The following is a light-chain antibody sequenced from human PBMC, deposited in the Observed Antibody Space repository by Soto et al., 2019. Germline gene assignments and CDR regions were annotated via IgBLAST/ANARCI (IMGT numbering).Light chain of an antibody. Sequence: DIQVTQSPPSLSASVGDRVTITCRASRDIDNSLAWDQQVPGKAPKLLIYAASTLQSGVPSRFRGSGSGTSFILTITSLQPEDVATYYCQKYNKAPWSFGQGTKVEV. CDR3: QKYNKAPWS. CDR1: RDIDNS. V-gene: IGKV1-27*01. CDR2: AAS. J-gene: IGKJ1*01.